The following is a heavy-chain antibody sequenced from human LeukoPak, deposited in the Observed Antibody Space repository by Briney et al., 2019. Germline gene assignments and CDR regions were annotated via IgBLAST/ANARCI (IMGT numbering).Heavy chain of an antibody. CDR3: ATTQTFDY. V-gene: IGHV3-7*03. J-gene: IGHJ4*02. CDR2: IKQDGSDE. Sequence: SGESLTLSCIASGFTFSNYWMSWVRQAPGKGLEWVANIKQDGSDENYIDSVKGRFSISRDNAKSSLNLQMHNLRAEDTAVYYCATTQTFDYWGQGTLVTVSS. D-gene: IGHD2-15*01. CDR1: GFTFSNYW.